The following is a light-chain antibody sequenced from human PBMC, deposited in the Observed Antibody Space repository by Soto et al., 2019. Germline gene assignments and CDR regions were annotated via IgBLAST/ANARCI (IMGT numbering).Light chain of an antibody. V-gene: IGKV4-1*01. CDR2: WAS. J-gene: IGKJ2*01. Sequence: DIVMTQSPDSLAVSLGERATINCKSSQSVLYRSNNRNYLAWYQQKPGQPPKVLIYWASTRESGVPDXXXGXXXXXXXXLTISSLQAEDVAVYYCQQYYSTPYTFGQGTKLEIK. CDR3: QQYYSTPYT. CDR1: QSVLYRSNNRNY.